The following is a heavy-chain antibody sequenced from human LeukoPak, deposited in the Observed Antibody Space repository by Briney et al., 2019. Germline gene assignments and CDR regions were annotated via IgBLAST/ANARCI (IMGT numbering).Heavy chain of an antibody. J-gene: IGHJ4*02. CDR3: ATHPDFGDLSFDD. CDR2: IIPIFGTT. Sequence: SVKVSCKATGGTFSSYALSWVRQAPGQGLEWMGRIIPIFGTTTYAQDFQGRLTITTDESTNTAHMELSSLTSEDTAVYYCATHPDFGDLSFDDWGQGALVTVSS. V-gene: IGHV1-69*05. D-gene: IGHD3-3*01. CDR1: GGTFSSYA.